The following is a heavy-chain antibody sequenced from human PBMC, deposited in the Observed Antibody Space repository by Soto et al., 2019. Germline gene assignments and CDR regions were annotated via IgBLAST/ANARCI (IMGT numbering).Heavy chain of an antibody. Sequence: GESLKISCKGSGYSFIYYWIGWVRQMPGKGLEWMGIIYPGDSDTRYSPSFQGRVTISVDKSTNTAYLQWSSLKASDTAMYYRARQRGWSDRGPVDPWGQGTLVTVSS. CDR1: GYSFIYYW. V-gene: IGHV5-51*01. J-gene: IGHJ5*02. D-gene: IGHD1-26*01. CDR3: ARQRGWSDRGPVDP. CDR2: IYPGDSDT.